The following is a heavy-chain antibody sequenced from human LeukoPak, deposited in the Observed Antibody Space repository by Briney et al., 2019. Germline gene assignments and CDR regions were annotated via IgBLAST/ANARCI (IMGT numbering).Heavy chain of an antibody. D-gene: IGHD6-13*01. V-gene: IGHV1-69*06. CDR1: GGTFSSYA. J-gene: IGHJ3*02. CDR3: AKGIIAAAVLKNAFDI. CDR2: IIPIFGTA. Sequence: GASVKVSCKASGGTFSSYAISWVRQAPGQGLEWMGGIIPIFGTANYAQKFQGRVTITADKSTSTAYMELSSLRSEDTAVYYRAKGIIAAAVLKNAFDIWGQGTMVTVSS.